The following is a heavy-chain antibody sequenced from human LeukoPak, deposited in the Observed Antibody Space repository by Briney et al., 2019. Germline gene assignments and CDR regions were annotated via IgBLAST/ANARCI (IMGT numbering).Heavy chain of an antibody. Sequence: SETLPLTCAVSGYSISSGYYWGWIRQPPGKGLEWIGSIYHSGSTYYNPSLKSRVTISVDTSKNQFSLKMSSVTAADTAVYYCARLLPSPNRNRLGELSLYHYYMDVWGKGTTVTVSS. CDR1: GYSISSGYY. CDR3: ARLLPSPNRNRLGELSLYHYYMDV. D-gene: IGHD3-16*02. V-gene: IGHV4-38-2*01. CDR2: IYHSGST. J-gene: IGHJ6*03.